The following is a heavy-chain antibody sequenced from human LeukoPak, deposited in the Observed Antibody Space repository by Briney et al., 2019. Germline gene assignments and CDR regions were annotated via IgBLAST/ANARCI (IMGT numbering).Heavy chain of an antibody. CDR2: ISAYKGNT. V-gene: IGHV1-18*01. D-gene: IGHD3-10*01. CDR3: ASSDGSGSNYPRDY. CDR1: GYTFTRYG. Sequence: ASVKVSCKASGYTFTRYGISWVRHAPGQGLERMGWISAYKGNTNYAQKLRGRVTMTTDTSTSTACMELRSLRSADTAVYYWASSDGSGSNYPRDYWGQGTLVTVSS. J-gene: IGHJ4*02.